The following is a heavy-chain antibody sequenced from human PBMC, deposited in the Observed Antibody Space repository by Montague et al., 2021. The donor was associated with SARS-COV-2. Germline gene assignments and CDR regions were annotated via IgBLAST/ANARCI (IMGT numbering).Heavy chain of an antibody. J-gene: IGHJ6*02. CDR3: ARDVDPNSWDGMDV. V-gene: IGHV3-48*03. CDR1: GFSFSSYE. CDR2: ISSGSGSSI. Sequence: LSLSFAASGFSFSSYEMNWARQAPGKGLEWISYISSGSGSSIHYADSVRGRFTISRANAKNSLYLQMNGLRAEDTAIYYCARDVDPNSWDGMDVWGQGTTVTVSS. D-gene: IGHD2-15*01.